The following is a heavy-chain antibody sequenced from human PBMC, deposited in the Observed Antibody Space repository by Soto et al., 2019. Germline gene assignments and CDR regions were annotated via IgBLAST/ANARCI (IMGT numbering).Heavy chain of an antibody. Sequence: QVQLVQSGAEVKNPGASVKVSCKASGYTFTSYGISWVRQAPGQGLEWMGWISAYNGNTNYAQKLQGRVTMTTATSTSTAYMELRSLRSDDTAVYYCARGSFLGLWFGELSYWGQGTLVTVSS. CDR2: ISAYNGNT. J-gene: IGHJ4*02. D-gene: IGHD3-10*01. CDR3: ARGSFLGLWFGELSY. CDR1: GYTFTSYG. V-gene: IGHV1-18*01.